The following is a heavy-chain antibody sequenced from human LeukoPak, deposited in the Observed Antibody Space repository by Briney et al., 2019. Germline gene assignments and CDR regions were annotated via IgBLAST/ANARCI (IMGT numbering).Heavy chain of an antibody. Sequence: PSETLSLTCTVSGGSISSSSYYWGWIRQPPGKGLEWIGSIYYSGSTYYNPSLKSRVTISVDTTKNQFSLKLSSVTAADTAVYYCARGDLHRIAAAFDYWGQGTLVTVSS. V-gene: IGHV4-39*07. J-gene: IGHJ4*02. CDR3: ARGDLHRIAAAFDY. CDR2: IYYSGST. CDR1: GGSISSSSYY. D-gene: IGHD6-13*01.